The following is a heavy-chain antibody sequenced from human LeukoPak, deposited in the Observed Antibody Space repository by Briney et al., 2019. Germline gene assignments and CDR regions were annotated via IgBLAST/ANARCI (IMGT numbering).Heavy chain of an antibody. V-gene: IGHV3-33*01. Sequence: QTGGSLRLSCAASGFTFSSYGMHWVRQAPGKGLEWVAVIWYDGSNKYYADSVKGRFTISRDNSKNTLYLQMNSLRAEDTAVYYCAGDSGGIAAAGKRYFQHWGQGTLVTVSS. J-gene: IGHJ1*01. CDR1: GFTFSSYG. CDR3: AGDSGGIAAAGKRYFQH. D-gene: IGHD6-13*01. CDR2: IWYDGSNK.